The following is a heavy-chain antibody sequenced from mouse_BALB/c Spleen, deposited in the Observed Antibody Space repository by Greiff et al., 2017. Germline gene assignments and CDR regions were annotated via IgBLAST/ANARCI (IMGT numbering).Heavy chain of an antibody. Sequence: VMLVESGPGLVQPSQSLSITCTVSGFSLTSYGVHWVRQSPGKGLEWLGVVWSGGSTDYNAAFISRLSISKDNSKSQVFFKMNSLQANDTAIYYCARNEWDAMDYWGQGTSVTVSS. CDR3: ARNEWDAMDY. CDR1: GFSLTSYG. V-gene: IGHV2-2*02. CDR2: VWSGGST. D-gene: IGHD1-3*01. J-gene: IGHJ4*01.